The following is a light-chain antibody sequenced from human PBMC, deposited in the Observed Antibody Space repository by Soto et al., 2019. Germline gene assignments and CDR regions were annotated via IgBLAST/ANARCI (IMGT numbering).Light chain of an antibody. V-gene: IGLV2-23*01. J-gene: IGLJ3*02. CDR2: EAN. CDR3: CSYAGSDTWA. CDR1: RSDVGNYNL. Sequence: QSVLTQPASVSGSPGQSITISCAGTRSDVGNYNLVSWYQQHPGKAPKLMIFEANKRPSGVSDRFSGSKSGNTASLTISGLQAEDEADYYCCSYAGSDTWAFGGGTKLTVL.